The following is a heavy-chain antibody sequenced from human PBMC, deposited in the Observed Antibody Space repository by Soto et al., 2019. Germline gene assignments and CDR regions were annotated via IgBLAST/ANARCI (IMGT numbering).Heavy chain of an antibody. CDR1: GYTFTSYD. J-gene: IGHJ5*02. V-gene: IGHV1-8*01. CDR2: MNPNSGNT. CDR3: ARVRSAAGAGGFDP. Sequence: QVQLVQSGAEVKKPGASVKVSCKASGYTFTSYDINWVRQATGQGLEWMGWMNPNSGNTDYAQKFQGRVTMTRNTAIRTASMGLSSLRSEDTAVYYCARVRSAAGAGGFDPWGQGTLVTVSS. D-gene: IGHD6-13*01.